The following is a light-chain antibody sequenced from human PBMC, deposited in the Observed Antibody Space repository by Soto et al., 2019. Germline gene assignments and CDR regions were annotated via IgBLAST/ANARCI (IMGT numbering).Light chain of an antibody. CDR1: QGISSW. CDR2: AAS. Sequence: DIQMTPSPSSVSASVGDRVTITCRASQGISSWLAWYQQKPGKAPKLLIYAASSLQSGVPSRFSGSGSGTEFTLTISSLQSEEFAVYYCQQYNNWPHTFGQGTKVDIK. V-gene: IGKV1-12*01. J-gene: IGKJ2*01. CDR3: QQYNNWPHT.